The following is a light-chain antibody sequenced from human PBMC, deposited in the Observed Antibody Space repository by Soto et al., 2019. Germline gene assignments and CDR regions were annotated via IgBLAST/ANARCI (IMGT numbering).Light chain of an antibody. J-gene: IGKJ5*01. Sequence: EIRMSQSPSTLSASVGDRVTITCRASQSISRWLAWYQQKPGKAPQALIYDASSLKSGVPSRFSGNGSGTEFTLTISSLQPDDFATYYCQQYNTYSPFGQGTRPAVK. CDR1: QSISRW. V-gene: IGKV1-5*01. CDR3: QQYNTYSP. CDR2: DAS.